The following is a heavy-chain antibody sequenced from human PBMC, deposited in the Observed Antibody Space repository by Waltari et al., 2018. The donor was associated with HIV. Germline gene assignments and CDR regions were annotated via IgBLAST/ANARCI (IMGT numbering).Heavy chain of an antibody. CDR3: ARVSYDIVTGFYYYYGMDV. CDR1: GGSISSYY. J-gene: IGHJ6*02. D-gene: IGHD3-9*01. Sequence: QVQLQESGPGLVKPSETLSLTCTVSGGSISSYYWSWIRQPPGKGLEWIGYIYYSGSTNYTPSLTSRVTISVDTSKNQFSLKLSSVTAADTAVYYCARVSYDIVTGFYYYYGMDVWGQGTTVTVSS. CDR2: IYYSGST. V-gene: IGHV4-59*01.